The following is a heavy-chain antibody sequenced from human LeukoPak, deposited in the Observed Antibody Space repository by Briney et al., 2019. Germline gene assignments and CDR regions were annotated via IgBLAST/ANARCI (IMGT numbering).Heavy chain of an antibody. CDR2: IYYSGST. Sequence: SETLSLTCTVSGGSISSSSYYWGWIRQPPGKGLEWIGSIYYSGSTYYNPSLKSRVTISVDTSKNQFSLKLSSVTAADTAVYYCARLTMVRGGYNWFDPWGQGTLVTVSS. J-gene: IGHJ5*02. V-gene: IGHV4-39*01. D-gene: IGHD3-10*01. CDR3: ARLTMVRGGYNWFDP. CDR1: GGSISSSSYY.